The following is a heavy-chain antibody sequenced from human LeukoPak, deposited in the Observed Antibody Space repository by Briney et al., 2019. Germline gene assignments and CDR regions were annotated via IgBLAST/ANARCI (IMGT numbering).Heavy chain of an antibody. CDR3: ASLPIVVVTAANYYYYGMDV. Sequence: SVKVSCKASGGTFSIYAISWVRQAPGQGLEWMGGIIPIFGTANYAQKFQGRVTITADESTSTAYMELSSLRSEDTAVYYCASLPIVVVTAANYYYYGMDVWGQGTTVTVSS. J-gene: IGHJ6*02. V-gene: IGHV1-69*13. CDR1: GGTFSIYA. CDR2: IIPIFGTA. D-gene: IGHD2-21*02.